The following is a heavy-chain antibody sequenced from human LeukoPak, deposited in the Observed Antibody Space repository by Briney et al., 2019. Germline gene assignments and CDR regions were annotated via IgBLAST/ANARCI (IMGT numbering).Heavy chain of an antibody. J-gene: IGHJ3*02. D-gene: IGHD5-12*01. V-gene: IGHV3-33*08. Sequence: GGSLRLSCAASGFTFSSYGMHWVRQAPGKGLEWVAVIWYDGSNKYYADSVKGRFTISRDNSKNTLYLQMNSLRAEDTAVYYCARDRGLRHNAFDIWGQGTMVTVSS. CDR2: IWYDGSNK. CDR3: ARDRGLRHNAFDI. CDR1: GFTFSSYG.